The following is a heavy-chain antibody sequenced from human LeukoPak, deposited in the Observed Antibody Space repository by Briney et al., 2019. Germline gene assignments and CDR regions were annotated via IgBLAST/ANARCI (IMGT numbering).Heavy chain of an antibody. J-gene: IGHJ4*02. CDR3: ARDGWLQFNFDY. CDR2: ISYDGSNK. D-gene: IGHD5-24*01. V-gene: IGHV3-30-3*01. Sequence: PGRSLRLSCAASGFTFSSYAMHWVRQAPGKGLEWVAVISYDGSNKYYADSVKGRFTISRDNSKNTLYLQMNSLRAEDTAVYYCARDGWLQFNFDYWGQGTLVTVSS. CDR1: GFTFSSYA.